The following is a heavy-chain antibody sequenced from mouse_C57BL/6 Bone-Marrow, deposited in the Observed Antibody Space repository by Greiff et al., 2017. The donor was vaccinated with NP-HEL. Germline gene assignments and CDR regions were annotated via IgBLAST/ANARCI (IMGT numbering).Heavy chain of an antibody. Sequence: VHVKQSGPELVKPGASVKISCKASGYSFTDYNMNWVKQSNGKSLEWIGVINPNYGTTSYNQKFKGKATLTVDQSSSTAYMQLNSLTSEDSAVYYCAREDYYGSSPAGFAYWGQGTLVTVSA. V-gene: IGHV1-39*01. D-gene: IGHD1-1*01. CDR1: GYSFTDYN. CDR2: INPNYGTT. CDR3: AREDYYGSSPAGFAY. J-gene: IGHJ3*01.